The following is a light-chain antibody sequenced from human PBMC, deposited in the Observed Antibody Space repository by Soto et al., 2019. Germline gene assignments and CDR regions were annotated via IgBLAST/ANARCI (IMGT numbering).Light chain of an antibody. CDR3: QQFYSTPLT. J-gene: IGKJ4*01. V-gene: IGKV4-1*01. CDR2: WAS. CDR1: QSVFYSSTNKNY. Sequence: DIVLTQSPDSLAVSLGERATINCKSSQSVFYSSTNKNYLAWYQQKPGQPPNLLIFWASTRESGVPDRLSGSGSGTDFTLTISSLQAEDVAVYFCQQFYSTPLTFGGGTKVEIK.